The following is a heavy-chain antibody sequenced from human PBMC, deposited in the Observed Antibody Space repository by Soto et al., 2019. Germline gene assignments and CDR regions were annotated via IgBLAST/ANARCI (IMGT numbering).Heavy chain of an antibody. CDR1: GGSISSSSYY. CDR3: ARGGYNWNDVTDY. D-gene: IGHD1-20*01. J-gene: IGHJ4*02. V-gene: IGHV4-39*07. Sequence: SETLSLTCTVSGGSISSSSYYWGWIRQPPGKGLEWIGSIYYRGSTNYNPSLKSRVTISVDTSKNQFSLKLSSVTAADTAVYYCARGGYNWNDVTDYWGQGTLVTVSS. CDR2: IYYRGST.